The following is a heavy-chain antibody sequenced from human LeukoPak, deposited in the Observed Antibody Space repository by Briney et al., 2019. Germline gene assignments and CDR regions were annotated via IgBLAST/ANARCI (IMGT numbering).Heavy chain of an antibody. J-gene: IGHJ3*02. CDR1: GYTFTSYD. D-gene: IGHD1-20*01. Sequence: EASVKVSCKASGYTFTSYDINWVRQATGQGLEWMGWMNPNSGNTGYAQKFQGRVTITRNTSISTAYMELSSLRSEDTAVYYCARGLRYNWNQYSPDAFDIWGQGTMVTVSS. V-gene: IGHV1-8*03. CDR2: MNPNSGNT. CDR3: ARGLRYNWNQYSPDAFDI.